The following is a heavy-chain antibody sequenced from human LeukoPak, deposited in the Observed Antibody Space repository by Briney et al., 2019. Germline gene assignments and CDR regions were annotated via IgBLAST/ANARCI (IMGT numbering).Heavy chain of an antibody. CDR1: GYTLTELS. CDR2: FDPEDGET. J-gene: IGHJ4*02. Sequence: ASVKVSCKVSGYTLTELSMHWVRQAPGKGLEWMGGFDPEDGETIYAQKFQGRVTMTEDTSTDTAYMELSGLRSEDTAVYYCATVATRWLQLTLDYWGQGTLVTVSS. V-gene: IGHV1-24*01. CDR3: ATVATRWLQLTLDY. D-gene: IGHD5-24*01.